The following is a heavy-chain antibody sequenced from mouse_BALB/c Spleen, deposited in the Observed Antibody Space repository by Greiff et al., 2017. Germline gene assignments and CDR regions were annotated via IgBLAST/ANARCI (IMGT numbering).Heavy chain of an antibody. Sequence: EVQVVESGGGLVQPKGSLKLSCAASGFTFNTYAMNWVRQAPGKGLEWVARIRSKSNNYATYYADSVKDRVTISRNDSQSMLYLQMNNLKTEDTAMYYCVRHAYFDYWGQGTTLTVSS. J-gene: IGHJ2*01. CDR3: VRHAYFDY. CDR1: GFTFNTYA. V-gene: IGHV10-1*02. CDR2: IRSKSNNYAT.